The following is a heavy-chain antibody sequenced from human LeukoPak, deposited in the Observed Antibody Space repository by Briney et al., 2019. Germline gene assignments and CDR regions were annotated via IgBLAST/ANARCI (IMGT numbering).Heavy chain of an antibody. D-gene: IGHD3-9*01. CDR2: ISTSGGST. CDR1: GFTFSSYA. V-gene: IGHV3-23*01. J-gene: IGHJ4*02. Sequence: GGSLRLSCAASGFTFSSYAMSWVRQAPGKGLEWVSGISTSGGSTYYADSVKGRFTISRDNSKNTLYLQMNSLRAEDTAVYYCAKDQRPHYDILTGYLFDYWGQGTLVTVSS. CDR3: AKDQRPHYDILTGYLFDY.